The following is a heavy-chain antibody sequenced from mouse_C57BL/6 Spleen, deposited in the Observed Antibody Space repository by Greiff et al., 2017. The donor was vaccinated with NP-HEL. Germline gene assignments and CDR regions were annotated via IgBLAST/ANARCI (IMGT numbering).Heavy chain of an antibody. D-gene: IGHD1-1*01. Sequence: EVQLQQSGGDLVKPGGSLKLSCAASGFTFSSYGMSWVRQTPDKRLEWVATISSGGSYTYYPDSVKGRFTISRDNAKNTLYLQMSSLKSEDTAMYYCARHMGSAVVATSDYWGQGTTLTVSS. CDR3: ARHMGSAVVATSDY. CDR2: ISSGGSYT. CDR1: GFTFSSYG. J-gene: IGHJ2*01. V-gene: IGHV5-6*01.